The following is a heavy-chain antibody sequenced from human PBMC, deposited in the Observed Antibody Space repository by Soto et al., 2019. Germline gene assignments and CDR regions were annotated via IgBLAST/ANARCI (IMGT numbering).Heavy chain of an antibody. Sequence: QITLKGSGRTLVKPTQTLTLTCTLSGISLTTSGVGLGWIRQTPGKALEWLALIYWNDDKHYNPSLKTRLTITKDTSKNQAVLTMTNMDPVDTATYFCARGRATLPVFAFDFGDQGTVVIVSS. CDR2: IYWNDDK. CDR3: ARGRATLPVFAFDF. V-gene: IGHV2-5*01. CDR1: GISLTTSGVG. D-gene: IGHD1-1*01. J-gene: IGHJ3*01.